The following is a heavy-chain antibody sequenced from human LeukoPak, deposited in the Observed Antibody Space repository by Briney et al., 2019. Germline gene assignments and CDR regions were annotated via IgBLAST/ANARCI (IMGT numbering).Heavy chain of an antibody. J-gene: IGHJ4*02. CDR2: INQDGSEK. CDR3: ARGIGSSSGRAVVDY. V-gene: IGHV3-7*01. CDR1: GFTSSNYW. Sequence: GGSLRLSCAASGFTSSNYWMNWVRQAPGKGLEWVANINQDGSEKYYVDSVKGRFTISRDNAKNSLYLQMSSLRAEDTAVYYCARGIGSSSGRAVVDYWGQGTLVTVSS. D-gene: IGHD6-6*01.